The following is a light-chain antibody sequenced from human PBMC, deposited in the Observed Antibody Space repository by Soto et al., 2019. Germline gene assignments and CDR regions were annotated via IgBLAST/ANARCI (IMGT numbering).Light chain of an antibody. CDR2: KAS. V-gene: IGKV1-5*03. J-gene: IGKJ1*01. Sequence: DIQMTQSPSSLSASVGDRVTMTWRAIHTTRTYLNWYQQKPGKAPKLRIYKASSLESGVPSRFSGSGSGTEFTLTISSLQPDDFATYYCQQYNSYSPWTFGQGTKVDIK. CDR3: QQYNSYSPWT. CDR1: HTTRTY.